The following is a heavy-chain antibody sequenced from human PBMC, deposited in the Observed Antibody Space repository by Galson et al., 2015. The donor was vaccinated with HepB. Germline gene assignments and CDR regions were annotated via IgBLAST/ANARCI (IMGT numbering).Heavy chain of an antibody. D-gene: IGHD4-11*01. CDR3: ARSKSTVDY. V-gene: IGHV1-18*01. CDR2: ISAYNGNT. J-gene: IGHJ4*02. Sequence: SVKVSCKASGYTFTSYGISWVRQAPGQGLEWMGWISAYNGNTNYAQKLQGRVTMTRDTSTSTVYMELSSLRSEDTAVYYCARSKSTVDYWGQGTLVTVSS. CDR1: GYTFTSYG.